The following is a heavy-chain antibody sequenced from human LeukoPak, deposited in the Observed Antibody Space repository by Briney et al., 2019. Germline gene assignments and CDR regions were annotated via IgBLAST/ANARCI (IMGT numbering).Heavy chain of an antibody. CDR1: GDSISSYY. V-gene: IGHV4-59*12. Sequence: SETLSLTCTVSGDSISSYYWSWIRQPPGKGLEWIGYIYHSGSTYYNPSLKSRVTISVDWSKNQFSLKLSSVTAADTAVYYCARGGWELLAGNYFDYWGQGTLVTVSS. CDR2: IYHSGST. CDR3: ARGGWELLAGNYFDY. D-gene: IGHD1-26*01. J-gene: IGHJ4*02.